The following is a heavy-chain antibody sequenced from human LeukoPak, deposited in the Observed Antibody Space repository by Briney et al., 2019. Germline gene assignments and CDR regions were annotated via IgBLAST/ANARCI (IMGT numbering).Heavy chain of an antibody. CDR1: GYTFTSYY. V-gene: IGHV1-46*01. CDR2: INPSGGST. Sequence: GASVKVSCKASGYTFTSYYMHWVRQAPGQGLEWMGIINPSGGSTSYAQKFQGRVTMTRDMSTSTVYMELSSLRAEDTALYFCARDATTELGTVYMDVWGKGTTVTISS. D-gene: IGHD4-17*01. J-gene: IGHJ6*03. CDR3: ARDATTELGTVYMDV.